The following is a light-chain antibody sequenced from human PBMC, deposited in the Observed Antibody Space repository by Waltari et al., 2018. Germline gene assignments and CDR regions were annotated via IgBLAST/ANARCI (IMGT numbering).Light chain of an antibody. CDR3: SSYTSSTTL. J-gene: IGLJ2*01. Sequence: QSALTQPASVSGSPGQSIAIPCTGTSGDVGVDNYVAWYQLHPGNAPKLWIYDVKDRPSGVSNRFSGSKAGNTASLTISRLQPEDEADYYCSSYTSSTTLFGGGTKLTVL. CDR1: SGDVGVDNY. CDR2: DVK. V-gene: IGLV2-14*01.